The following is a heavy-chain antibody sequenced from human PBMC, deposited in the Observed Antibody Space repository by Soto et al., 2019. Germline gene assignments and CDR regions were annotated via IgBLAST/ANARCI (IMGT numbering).Heavy chain of an antibody. Sequence: PSETLSLTCAVSGGSISSGGYSWSWIRQPPGKGLEWIGYIYHSGSTYYNPSLKSRVTISVDRSKNQFSLKLSSVTAADTAVYYCARSVRITIFGVGYYYYGMDVWGQGTTVTVSS. CDR2: IYHSGST. V-gene: IGHV4-30-2*01. CDR3: ARSVRITIFGVGYYYYGMDV. D-gene: IGHD3-3*01. CDR1: GGSISSGGYS. J-gene: IGHJ6*02.